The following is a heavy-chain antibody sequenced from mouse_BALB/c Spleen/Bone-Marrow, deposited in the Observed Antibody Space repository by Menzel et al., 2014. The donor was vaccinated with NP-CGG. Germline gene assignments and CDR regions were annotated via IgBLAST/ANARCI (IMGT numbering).Heavy chain of an antibody. D-gene: IGHD1-2*01. Sequence: DVQLVESGGGLVKPGGSLKLSCAASGFTFSSYAMSWVRQTPEKRLEWVASISSGGSTYYPDSVKGRFTISRDNARNILYLQMSSLRSEDTAMYYCARVTTATGVDYWGQGTSATVSS. CDR2: ISSGGST. V-gene: IGHV5-6-5*01. CDR3: ARVTTATGVDY. J-gene: IGHJ4*01. CDR1: GFTFSSYA.